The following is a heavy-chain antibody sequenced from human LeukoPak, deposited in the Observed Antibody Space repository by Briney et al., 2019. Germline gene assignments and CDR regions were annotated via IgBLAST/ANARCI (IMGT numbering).Heavy chain of an antibody. J-gene: IGHJ6*03. CDR2: MNPNSGNT. Sequence: GASVKVSCKASGYTFTSYDINWVRQATGQGLEWMGWMNPNSGNTGYAQKFQGRVTMTRNTSISTAYMELSNLRSEDTAVYYCAIERSSWNYYYYYYMDVWGKGTTVTVSS. CDR3: AIERSSWNYYYYYYMDV. D-gene: IGHD6-13*01. V-gene: IGHV1-8*01. CDR1: GYTFTSYD.